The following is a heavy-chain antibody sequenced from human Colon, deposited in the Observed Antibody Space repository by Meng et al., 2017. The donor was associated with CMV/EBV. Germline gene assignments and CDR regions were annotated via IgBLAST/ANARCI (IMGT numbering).Heavy chain of an antibody. CDR3: VSGTTGYFDL. CDR2: IYAVGTP. CDR1: CIAIVSHY. D-gene: IGHD1-7*01. Sequence: LSCSAACIAIVSHYMCWVRQAAGKGLEWVSLIYAVGTPYYADSVKGRFTISRDNDKNIIDLQMSSLTADDTAIYYCVSGTTGYFDLWGQGTLVTVSS. V-gene: IGHV3-53*01. J-gene: IGHJ4*02.